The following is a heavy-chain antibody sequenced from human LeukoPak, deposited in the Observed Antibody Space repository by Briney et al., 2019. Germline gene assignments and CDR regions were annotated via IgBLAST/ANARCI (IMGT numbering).Heavy chain of an antibody. Sequence: PSETLSLTCTVSGGSISSNYWSWVRQPPGKGLEWIGYIHYSGRTNYNPSLKSRVTISVDTSKNQFSLKLSSVTAADTAVYYCATEVAPSDHYYYYGMDVSGQGTTVTVSS. CDR3: ATEVAPSDHYYYYGMDV. CDR1: GGSISSNY. J-gene: IGHJ6*02. CDR2: IHYSGRT. V-gene: IGHV4-59*01. D-gene: IGHD5-12*01.